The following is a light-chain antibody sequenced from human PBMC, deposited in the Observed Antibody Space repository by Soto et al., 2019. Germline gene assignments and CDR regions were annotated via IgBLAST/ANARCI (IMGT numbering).Light chain of an antibody. J-gene: IGKJ1*01. Sequence: DIQMTQSPSSLSASVGGRVTITCRANQNIWSYLVWYQHKLGQAPRLLIHAASTLASGVPSRFSGSESGTDFTLTISGLEHKDSATYYCQQGYKPPGPFGQGTKV. CDR1: QNIWSY. V-gene: IGKV1-39*01. CDR3: QQGYKPPGP. CDR2: AAS.